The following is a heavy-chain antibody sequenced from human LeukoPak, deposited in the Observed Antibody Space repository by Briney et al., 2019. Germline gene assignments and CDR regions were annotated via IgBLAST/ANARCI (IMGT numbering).Heavy chain of an antibody. V-gene: IGHV3-9*01. Sequence: PGRSLRLSCAASGFTFDDYAMHWVRQAPGKGLEWVSGISWNSGSIGYADSVKGRFTISRDNAKNSLYLQMNSLRAEDTALYYCAKDTGSSWLPSRHDASDIWGQGTMVTVSS. CDR2: ISWNSGSI. J-gene: IGHJ3*02. D-gene: IGHD6-13*01. CDR3: AKDTGSSWLPSRHDASDI. CDR1: GFTFDDYA.